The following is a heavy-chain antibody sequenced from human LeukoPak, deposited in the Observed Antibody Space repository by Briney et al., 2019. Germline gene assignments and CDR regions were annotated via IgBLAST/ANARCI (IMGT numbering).Heavy chain of an antibody. Sequence: GSSLKISCTGSGYSFTSYWIGWVHQMPGEGQEWMWISYPGDSDTRSSPSFQGQVTISADKSISTAYLQWSSLKASDTAMYYCARLGSITMVRGARDKNAFDIWGQGTMVTVSS. J-gene: IGHJ3*02. CDR2: SYPGDSDT. V-gene: IGHV5-51*07. D-gene: IGHD3-10*01. CDR1: GYSFTSYW. CDR3: ARLGSITMVRGARDKNAFDI.